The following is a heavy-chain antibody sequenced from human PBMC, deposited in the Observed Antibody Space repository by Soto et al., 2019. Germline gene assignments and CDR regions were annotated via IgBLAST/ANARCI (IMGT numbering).Heavy chain of an antibody. Sequence: QVQLQESGPGLVKPSQTLSLTCTVSGGSISSGGYYWSWIRQHPGKGLEWIGYIYYSGSTYYNPSRKGGVTISVDTYKNQCSLKLSSVTAADTAVYYCARGWSQYYYDSSGYYYVIDYWGQGTLVTVSS. CDR2: IYYSGST. CDR3: ARGWSQYYYDSSGYYYVIDY. V-gene: IGHV4-31*03. D-gene: IGHD3-22*01. CDR1: GGSISSGGYY. J-gene: IGHJ4*02.